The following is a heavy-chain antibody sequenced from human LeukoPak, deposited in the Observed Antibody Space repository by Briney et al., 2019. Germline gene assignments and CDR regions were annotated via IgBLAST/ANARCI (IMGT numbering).Heavy chain of an antibody. V-gene: IGHV4-4*07. CDR3: ATGDHSFDN. CDR1: GASLTIYY. CDR2: YASGTT. Sequence: SETLSLTCSVSGASLTIYYWDWLRHPAGKGLEWIGRYASGTTTHNPSLKSQFTMSIDTSKNQVSLKLTSVTAADTAVYYCATGDHSFDNWGQGTLVTVTP. D-gene: IGHD7-27*01. J-gene: IGHJ4*02.